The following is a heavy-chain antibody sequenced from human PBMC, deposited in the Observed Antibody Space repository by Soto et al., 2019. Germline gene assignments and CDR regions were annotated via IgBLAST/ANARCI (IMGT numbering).Heavy chain of an antibody. V-gene: IGHV1-46*01. CDR3: ARDNSNNVLGVTFWWFDP. J-gene: IGHJ5*02. Sequence: ASVKVSCKASGFTFSRYWMHWVRQAPGQGPEWMGVINPTGDSTTYARKLQGRVTMTRDTSTTTLYMELSSLTFEDTAVYYCARDNSNNVLGVTFWWFDPWGQGTLVTVSS. D-gene: IGHD2-8*01. CDR2: INPTGDST. CDR1: GFTFSRYW.